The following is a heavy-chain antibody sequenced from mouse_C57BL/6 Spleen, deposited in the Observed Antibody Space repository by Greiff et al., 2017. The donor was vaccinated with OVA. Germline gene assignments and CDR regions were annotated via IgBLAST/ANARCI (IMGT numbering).Heavy chain of an antibody. V-gene: IGHV1-54*01. J-gene: IGHJ2*01. Sequence: QVQLQQSGAELVRPGTSVKVSCKASGYAFTNYLIEWVKQRPGQGLEWIGVINPGSGGTNYNEKFKGKATLTADKSSSTAYMQLSSLTSEDSAVYFCARGDYGNFFYWGQGTTLTVSA. CDR2: INPGSGGT. CDR3: ARGDYGNFFY. D-gene: IGHD2-1*01. CDR1: GYAFTNYL.